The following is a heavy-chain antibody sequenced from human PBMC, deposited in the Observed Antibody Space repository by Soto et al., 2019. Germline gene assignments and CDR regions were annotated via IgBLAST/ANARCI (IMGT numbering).Heavy chain of an antibody. D-gene: IGHD3-16*02. V-gene: IGHV3-53*04. Sequence: EVQLVESGGGLVQPGGSLRLSCAASGFTVSSNYMSWVRQAPGKGLEWVSVIYSGGSTYYADSVKGRFTISRHNSKNTLYLQMTGLRAEDTAVYYCARGHVGELSPVRYWCQGTLVTVSS. CDR1: GFTVSSNY. J-gene: IGHJ4*02. CDR3: ARGHVGELSPVRY. CDR2: IYSGGST.